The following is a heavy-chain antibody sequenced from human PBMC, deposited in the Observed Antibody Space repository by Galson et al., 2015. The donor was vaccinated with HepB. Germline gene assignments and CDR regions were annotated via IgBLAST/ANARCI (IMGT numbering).Heavy chain of an antibody. Sequence: SVKVSCKASGGTFSSYAISWVRQAPGQGLEWMGGIIPIFGTANYAQKFQGRVTITADESTSTAYMELSSLRSEDTAVYYCARLQFGLKVVTATTLFDYWGQGTLVTVSS. CDR2: IIPIFGTA. D-gene: IGHD2-21*02. CDR3: ARLQFGLKVVTATTLFDY. V-gene: IGHV1-69*13. J-gene: IGHJ4*02. CDR1: GGTFSSYA.